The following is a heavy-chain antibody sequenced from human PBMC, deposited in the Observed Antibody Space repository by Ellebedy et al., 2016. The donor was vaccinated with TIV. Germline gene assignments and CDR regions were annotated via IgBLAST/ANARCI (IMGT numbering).Heavy chain of an antibody. V-gene: IGHV3-23*01. Sequence: GESLKISCAASGFTFSSYAMSWVRQAPGKGLEWVSAISGSGGSTYYADSVKGRFTISRDNSKNTLYLQMNRLRAEDTAVYYCAKDDRDYDSSGYSDYWGQGTLVTVSS. CDR2: ISGSGGST. CDR1: GFTFSSYA. J-gene: IGHJ4*02. D-gene: IGHD3-22*01. CDR3: AKDDRDYDSSGYSDY.